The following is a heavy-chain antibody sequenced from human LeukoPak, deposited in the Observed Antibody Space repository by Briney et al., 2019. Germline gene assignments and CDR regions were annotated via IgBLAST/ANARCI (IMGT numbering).Heavy chain of an antibody. CDR1: GFTFSSYS. J-gene: IGHJ4*02. Sequence: PGGSLRLSCAASGFTFSSYSMNWVRQAPGKGLEWVSSISSSSSYIYYADSVKGRFTISRDNAKNSLYLQMNSLRAEDTALYYCAKAYSSSWYETIDYWGQGTLVTVSS. CDR2: ISSSSSYI. V-gene: IGHV3-21*04. D-gene: IGHD6-13*01. CDR3: AKAYSSSWYETIDY.